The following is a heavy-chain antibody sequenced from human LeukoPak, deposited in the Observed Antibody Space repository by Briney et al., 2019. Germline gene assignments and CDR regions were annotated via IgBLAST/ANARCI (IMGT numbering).Heavy chain of an antibody. Sequence: GGSLRFSCAASGFTFSSYGMHWVRQAPGKGLEWVAVISYDGSNKYYADSVKGRFTISRDNSKNALYLQMNSLRAEDTAVYYCAKDRSITMVRGVMRDWGQGTLVTVSS. CDR3: AKDRSITMVRGVMRD. J-gene: IGHJ4*02. CDR1: GFTFSSYG. V-gene: IGHV3-30*18. D-gene: IGHD3-10*01. CDR2: ISYDGSNK.